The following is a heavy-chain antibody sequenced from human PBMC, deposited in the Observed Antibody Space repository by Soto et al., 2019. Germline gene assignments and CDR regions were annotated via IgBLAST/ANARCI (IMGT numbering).Heavy chain of an antibody. CDR2: ISGSGGST. D-gene: IGHD6-13*01. V-gene: IGHV3-23*01. CDR1: GFTFSSYA. CDR3: AKVSSSGYAGFFAL. J-gene: IGHJ5*02. Sequence: GGSLRLSCAASGFTFSSYAMSWVRQAPGKGLEWVSAISGSGGSTYYADSVKGRFTISRDNSKNTLYLQMNTLRAEDTAIYYFAKVSSSGYAGFFALWGQGTLVTVSS.